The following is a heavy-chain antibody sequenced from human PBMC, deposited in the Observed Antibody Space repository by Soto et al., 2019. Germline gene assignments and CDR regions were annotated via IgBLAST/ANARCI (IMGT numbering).Heavy chain of an antibody. CDR2: IYYSGST. J-gene: IGHJ6*02. CDR1: GGSISSGDYY. CDR3: ASLSMVRGVLYGMDV. V-gene: IGHV4-30-4*01. Sequence: SETLSLTCTVSGGSISSGDYYWSWIRQPPGKGLEWIGYIYYSGSTYYNPSLKSRVTISVDTSKNQFSLKLSSVTAADTAVYYCASLSMVRGVLYGMDVWGQGTTVTGSS. D-gene: IGHD3-10*01.